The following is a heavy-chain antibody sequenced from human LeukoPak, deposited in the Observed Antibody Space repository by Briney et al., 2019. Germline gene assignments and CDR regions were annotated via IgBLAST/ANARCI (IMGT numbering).Heavy chain of an antibody. CDR2: ISSSSTTI. CDR1: GFTFSGYS. J-gene: IGHJ4*02. Sequence: GGSLRLSCAASGFTFSGYSMNWVRQAPGKGLEWISYISSSSTTIYYADSVKGRFTISRDNSKNTLYLQMNSLRAGDTAVYYCANRGKYCSSTSCLGSAQVDYWGQGTLVTVSS. D-gene: IGHD2-2*01. CDR3: ANRGKYCSSTSCLGSAQVDY. V-gene: IGHV3-48*01.